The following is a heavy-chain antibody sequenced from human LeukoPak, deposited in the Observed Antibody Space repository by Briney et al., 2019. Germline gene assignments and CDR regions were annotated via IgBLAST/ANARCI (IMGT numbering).Heavy chain of an antibody. J-gene: IGHJ5*02. CDR2: IIPFVGLT. CDR3: ARPRSTESGSYNWFDP. V-gene: IGHV1-69*02. CDR1: GGTLSSYP. D-gene: IGHD1-26*01. Sequence: GSSVKVSCKASGGTLSSYPISWIRQAPGQGLELMGRIIPFVGLTNYAPRFQGRVTITADKDTTTAYMELNGLTSEDTAVYYCARPRSTESGSYNWFDPWGQGTLVTVSS.